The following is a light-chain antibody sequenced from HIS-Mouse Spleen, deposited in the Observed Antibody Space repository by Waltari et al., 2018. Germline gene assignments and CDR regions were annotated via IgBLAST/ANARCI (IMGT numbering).Light chain of an antibody. J-gene: IGKJ4*01. Sequence: DIVMTQSPDSLPVSLGERATIHCKSSQSVLYSANNTNYLAWYQQKPGQPPKLLIYWACTRESGVPDRFSGSGSGTDFTLTISSLQAEDVAVYYCQQYYSTPLTFGGGTKVEIK. CDR1: QSVLYSANNTNY. V-gene: IGKV4-1*01. CDR2: WAC. CDR3: QQYYSTPLT.